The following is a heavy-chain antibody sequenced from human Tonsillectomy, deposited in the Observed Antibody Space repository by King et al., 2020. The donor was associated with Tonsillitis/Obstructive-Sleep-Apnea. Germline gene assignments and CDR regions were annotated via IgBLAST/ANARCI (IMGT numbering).Heavy chain of an antibody. J-gene: IGHJ6*03. Sequence: QLQESGPGLVKPSETLSLTCTVSGGSISSYYWSWIRQPPGKGLEWIGYIYYSGSTNYNPSLKSRVTISVDTSKNQFSLKLSSVTAADTAVYYCARHRDIVLGPPLYYYYYYMDVWGKGTTVTVSS. CDR2: IYYSGST. CDR3: ARHRDIVLGPPLYYYYYYMDV. V-gene: IGHV4-59*08. D-gene: IGHD2-8*01. CDR1: GGSISSYY.